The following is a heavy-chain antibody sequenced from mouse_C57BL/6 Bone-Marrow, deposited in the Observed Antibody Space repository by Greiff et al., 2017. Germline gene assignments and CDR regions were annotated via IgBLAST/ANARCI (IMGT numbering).Heavy chain of an antibody. Sequence: EVKLVESGGDLVKPGGSLKLSCAASGFTFSSYGMSWVRQTPDKRLEWVATISSGGSYTYYPDSVKGRFTISRDNAKNTLYLQMSSLKSEDTAMYYCASYYYGSSGWGQGTLVTVSA. CDR1: GFTFSSYG. V-gene: IGHV5-6*01. CDR3: ASYYYGSSG. J-gene: IGHJ3*01. CDR2: ISSGGSYT. D-gene: IGHD1-1*01.